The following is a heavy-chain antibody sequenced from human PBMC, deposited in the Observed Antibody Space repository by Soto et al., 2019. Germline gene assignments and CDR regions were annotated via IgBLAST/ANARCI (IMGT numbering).Heavy chain of an antibody. CDR3: ARVYSTTWYYFDY. J-gene: IGHJ4*02. CDR2: IYHSGGI. Sequence: SETLSLTCAVSGYSISSGYYWGWIRQPPGKGLEWIGSIYHSGGIYYNPSLKSRVTISVDTFKNQFSLKVSSVTAADTAVYYCARVYSTTWYYFDYWGQGTLVTVSS. V-gene: IGHV4-38-2*01. CDR1: GYSISSGYY. D-gene: IGHD6-13*01.